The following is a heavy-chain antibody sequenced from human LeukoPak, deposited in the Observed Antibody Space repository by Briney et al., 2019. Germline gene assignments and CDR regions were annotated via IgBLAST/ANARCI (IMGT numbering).Heavy chain of an antibody. D-gene: IGHD6-13*01. CDR3: ARGLAAAGTTETGY. CDR2: ISYSGGNT. V-gene: IGHV3-23*01. CDR1: GFTFSSYA. J-gene: IGHJ4*02. Sequence: GGSLRLSCAASGFTFSSYAMTWVRQAPGKGLEWVSGISYSGGNTYYADSVKGRFTISRDNSKNTLYLEMNSLRAEDTAVYYCARGLAAAGTTETGYWGQGTPVTASS.